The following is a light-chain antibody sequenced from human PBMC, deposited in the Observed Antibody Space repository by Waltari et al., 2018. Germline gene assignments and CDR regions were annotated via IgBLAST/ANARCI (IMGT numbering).Light chain of an antibody. Sequence: EVVMTQSPATLSVSPGERATLSCRASHGISDNLAWYQQKPGQAPRLLIYGAFTRATGIPARFTGSGSGTEVTLTINSLQSEDSAVYYCQQYNRWPPITFGQGTRLEIK. CDR3: QQYNRWPPIT. CDR2: GAF. V-gene: IGKV3-15*01. J-gene: IGKJ5*01. CDR1: HGISDN.